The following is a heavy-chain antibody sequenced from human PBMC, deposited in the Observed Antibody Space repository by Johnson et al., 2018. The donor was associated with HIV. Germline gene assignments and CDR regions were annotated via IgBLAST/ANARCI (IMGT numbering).Heavy chain of an antibody. D-gene: IGHD3-10*01. Sequence: VQLVESGGGVVQPGRSLRLSCAASGFTFSSYGMHWVRQAPGKGLEWVAVISYDGSNKYYADSVTGRFTISRDNSKNTLYLQMNSLRAEDTAVYYCAKCGDADAFDIWGQGTMVTVSS. CDR3: AKCGDADAFDI. V-gene: IGHV3-30*18. CDR1: GFTFSSYG. J-gene: IGHJ3*02. CDR2: ISYDGSNK.